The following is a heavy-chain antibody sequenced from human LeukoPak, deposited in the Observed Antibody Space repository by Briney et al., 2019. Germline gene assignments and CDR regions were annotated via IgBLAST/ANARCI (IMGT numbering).Heavy chain of an antibody. D-gene: IGHD1-1*01. CDR2: ISSTGSSI. Sequence: GGSLRLSCAASGFTFSYYTMSWVRQGQGRGLDWVSSISSTGSSIYYADSVKGRFTISRDNAKNSLYLQMSSLRVEDTAAYYCARDDVAWNDVHWFDPWGQGTLVTVSS. CDR1: GFTFSYYT. CDR3: ARDDVAWNDVHWFDP. J-gene: IGHJ5*02. V-gene: IGHV3-21*01.